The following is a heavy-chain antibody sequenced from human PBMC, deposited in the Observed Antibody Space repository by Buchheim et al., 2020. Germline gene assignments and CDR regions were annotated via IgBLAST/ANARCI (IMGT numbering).Heavy chain of an antibody. Sequence: QVQLEESGPGRVRPSETLSLTCSVSGGSISSSNYYWGWIRQPPGKGLEWIGSVFYSGISFSNPSLKSRVTISVDTSQNQFSLRLNSATAADTAVYYCARRVTTRTSYYYYYMDVWGKGTT. CDR1: GGSISSSNYY. J-gene: IGHJ6*03. D-gene: IGHD3-10*01. CDR2: VFYSGIS. V-gene: IGHV4-39*01. CDR3: ARRVTTRTSYYYYYMDV.